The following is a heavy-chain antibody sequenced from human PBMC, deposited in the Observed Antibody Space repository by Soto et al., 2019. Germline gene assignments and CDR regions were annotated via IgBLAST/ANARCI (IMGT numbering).Heavy chain of an antibody. J-gene: IGHJ4*02. CDR2: ISSSGKTI. CDR1: GFTFSSYS. D-gene: IGHD5-12*01. V-gene: IGHV3-48*01. Sequence: GSLRLSCAASGFTFSSYSMNWVRQAPGKGLEWISYISSSGKTISYADSVKGRFTISRDNAKNSLYLQMNSLRAEDTAVYYCARDPEKYSGSDLGIDYWGQGTLVTVSS. CDR3: ARDPEKYSGSDLGIDY.